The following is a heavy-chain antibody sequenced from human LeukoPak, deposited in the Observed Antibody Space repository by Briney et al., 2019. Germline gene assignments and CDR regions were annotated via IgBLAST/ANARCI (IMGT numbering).Heavy chain of an antibody. CDR3: VRGIAAALHFDY. Sequence: PSETLSLTCTVSGGSISSYYWSWIRQPPGKGLEWIGYIYYSGSTNYNPSLKSRVTISVDTSKNRFSLKLSSVTAADTAVYYCVRGIAAALHFDYWGQGTLVTVSS. D-gene: IGHD6-13*01. CDR1: GGSISSYY. J-gene: IGHJ4*02. V-gene: IGHV4-59*01. CDR2: IYYSGST.